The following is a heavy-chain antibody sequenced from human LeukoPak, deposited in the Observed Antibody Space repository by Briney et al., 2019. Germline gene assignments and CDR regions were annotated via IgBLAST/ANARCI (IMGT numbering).Heavy chain of an antibody. J-gene: IGHJ4*02. Sequence: PGGSLRLSCAASGITFNNYAMTWVRQAPGKGLEWVSLISGSGGTTYYADSVKGRFTISRDNSKNTLDLQLNSLRPDDTAVYFCAKAGGSMWCSPQFDYWGPGTPVTVSS. CDR3: AKAGGSMWCSPQFDY. CDR2: ISGSGGTT. V-gene: IGHV3-23*01. CDR1: GITFNNYA. D-gene: IGHD2-21*01.